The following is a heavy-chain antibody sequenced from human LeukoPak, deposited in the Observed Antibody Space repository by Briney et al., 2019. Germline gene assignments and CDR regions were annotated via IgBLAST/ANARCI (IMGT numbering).Heavy chain of an antibody. CDR1: GFSFSDSP. J-gene: IGHJ4*02. D-gene: IGHD6-19*01. V-gene: IGHV3-73*01. CDR2: VRDRANSYAT. Sequence: GGSLRLSCAASGFSFSDSPMHWVRQASGKGLEWVGRVRDRANSYATGYAASVEGRFTISRDDSENTAYLQMNSLIIGDTAVYYCTRQRPQAGTFDYWGQGVLVTVSS. CDR3: TRQRPQAGTFDY.